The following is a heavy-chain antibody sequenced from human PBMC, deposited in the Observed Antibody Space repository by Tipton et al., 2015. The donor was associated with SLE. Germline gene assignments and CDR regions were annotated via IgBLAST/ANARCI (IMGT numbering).Heavy chain of an antibody. D-gene: IGHD7-27*01. CDR3: ARELGINAFDI. CDR1: GYTFTDNH. V-gene: IGHV1-2*02. J-gene: IGHJ3*02. CDR2: INPNSGDT. Sequence: LVQSGAEVEKPGASVKVSCKASGYTFTDNHLYWVRQAPGQGLEWMGWINPNSGDTSYAQNFRGRVTITRDTSINTAYMELSRLTFDDTAVYYCARELGINAFDIWGQGTMVTVSS.